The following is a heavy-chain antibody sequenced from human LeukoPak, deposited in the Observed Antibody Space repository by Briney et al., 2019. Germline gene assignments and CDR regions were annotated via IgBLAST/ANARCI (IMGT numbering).Heavy chain of an antibody. J-gene: IGHJ4*02. V-gene: IGHV3-66*02. CDR3: ARESGGRSLAFDC. D-gene: IGHD3-10*01. Sequence: GGSLGLLRAASGFTVRSHYMSWVRQAPRKGLEGVSVIYSGGSTYYADSVKGRFTISRDNSTNSLYLQMNSLRAEDTAVYYCARESGGRSLAFDCWGQGTLVTVSS. CDR2: IYSGGST. CDR1: GFTVRSHY.